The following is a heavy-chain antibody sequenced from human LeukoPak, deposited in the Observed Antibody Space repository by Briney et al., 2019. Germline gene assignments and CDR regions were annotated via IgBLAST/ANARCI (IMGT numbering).Heavy chain of an antibody. D-gene: IGHD5-24*01. CDR2: ISGSGGST. CDR1: GFTFSSYG. V-gene: IGHV3-23*01. CDR3: AKERERERWLQLGVFDY. J-gene: IGHJ4*02. Sequence: GGSLRLSCAASGFTFSSYGMSWVRQAPGKGLEWVSAISGSGGSTYYADSVKGRFTISRDNSKNTLYLQMNSLRAEDTAVYYCAKERERERWLQLGVFDYWGQGTLVTVSS.